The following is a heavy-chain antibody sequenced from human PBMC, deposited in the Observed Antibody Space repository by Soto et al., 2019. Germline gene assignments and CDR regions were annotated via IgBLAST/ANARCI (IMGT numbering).Heavy chain of an antibody. Sequence: GGSLRLSCAASGFTFSSYSMNWVRQAPGKGLEWVSSISSSSSYIYYADSVKGRFTISRDNAKNSLYLQMNSLRAEDTAVYYCARIVVVPAGSFDYWGQGTLVTVSS. CDR2: ISSSSSYI. J-gene: IGHJ4*02. V-gene: IGHV3-21*01. CDR3: ARIVVVPAGSFDY. CDR1: GFTFSSYS. D-gene: IGHD2-2*01.